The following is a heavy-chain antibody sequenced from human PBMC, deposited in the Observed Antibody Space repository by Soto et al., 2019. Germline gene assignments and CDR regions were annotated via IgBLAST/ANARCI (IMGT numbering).Heavy chain of an antibody. CDR3: ARDLYAGSTSFYYYGMDV. CDR2: IIPIFGTA. D-gene: IGHD2-2*01. CDR1: GGTFSSYA. V-gene: IGHV1-69*01. J-gene: IGHJ6*02. Sequence: QVQLVQSGAEVKKPGSSVKVSCKASGGTFSSYAISWVRQAPGQGLEWMGGIIPIFGTANYAQKFQGRVTITADESTRTAYMELSSLRSEDTAVYYCARDLYAGSTSFYYYGMDVWGQGTTVTVSS.